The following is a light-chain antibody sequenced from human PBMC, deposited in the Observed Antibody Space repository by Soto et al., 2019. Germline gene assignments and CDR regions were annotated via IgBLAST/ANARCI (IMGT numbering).Light chain of an antibody. J-gene: IGKJ4*01. Sequence: ETMLTQSPATLSLSPGERATLSCRASESVSNSLAWYQHKPGQAPRLLIYNASNRATGIPARFSGSGSGTDFTLTISSLEPEDFAVYFCQHRAGWPPALTFGGGTKV. CDR3: QHRAGWPPALT. V-gene: IGKV3-11*01. CDR1: ESVSNS. CDR2: NAS.